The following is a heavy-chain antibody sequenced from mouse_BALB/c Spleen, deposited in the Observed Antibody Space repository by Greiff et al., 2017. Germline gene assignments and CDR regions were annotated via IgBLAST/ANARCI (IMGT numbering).Heavy chain of an antibody. D-gene: IGHD1-2*01. CDR1: GYTFTSYW. CDR3: TKEGLRLFAY. Sequence: EVQLQQSGTVLARPGASVKMSCKASGYTFTSYWMHWVKQRPGQGLEWIGAIYPGNSDTSYNQKFKGKAKLTAVTSTSTAYMELSSLTDEDSAVYYCTKEGLRLFAYWGQGTLVTVSA. J-gene: IGHJ3*01. CDR2: IYPGNSDT. V-gene: IGHV1-5*01.